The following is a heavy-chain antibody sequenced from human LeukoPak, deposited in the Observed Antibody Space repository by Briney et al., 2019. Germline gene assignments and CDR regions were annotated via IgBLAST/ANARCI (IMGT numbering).Heavy chain of an antibody. CDR3: AKIGTGYSYGYYYFDY. D-gene: IGHD5-18*01. V-gene: IGHV3-30*02. Sequence: PGGSLRLFCAASGFTFRSYGMHWVRHAPGKGLVGVAFIRYDGSNKYYADSVKGRYTISRDNSKNTLHLQMNSLRGKDTAVYYCAKIGTGYSYGYYYFDYWGQGTLVTVSS. CDR1: GFTFRSYG. J-gene: IGHJ4*02. CDR2: IRYDGSNK.